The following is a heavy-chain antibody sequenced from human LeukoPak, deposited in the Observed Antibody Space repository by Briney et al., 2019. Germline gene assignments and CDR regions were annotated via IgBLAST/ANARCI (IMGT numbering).Heavy chain of an antibody. Sequence: SGGSLRLSCAASGFTFSSYGMSWVRQAPGKGLEWVSAISGSGGSTYYADSVKGRFTISRDNSKNTLYLQMNSLRAEDTAVYYCAKDRRYYDPPDYWGQGTLVTVSS. J-gene: IGHJ4*02. CDR3: AKDRRYYDPPDY. V-gene: IGHV3-23*01. CDR1: GFTFSSYG. D-gene: IGHD3-22*01. CDR2: ISGSGGST.